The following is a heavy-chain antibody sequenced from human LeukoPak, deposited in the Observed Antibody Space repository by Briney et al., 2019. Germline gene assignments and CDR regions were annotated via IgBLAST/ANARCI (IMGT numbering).Heavy chain of an antibody. D-gene: IGHD3-22*01. V-gene: IGHV3-30*02. CDR3: AKDLEVVVTGGYFDY. CDR1: GFTFSSYG. Sequence: GGSLRLSCAASGFTFSSYGMHWVRQAPGKGLEWVAFIRYDGSNKYYADSVKGRFTISRDNSKNTLYLQMNSLRAEDTAVYYCAKDLEVVVTGGYFDYWGQGTLVTVSS. CDR2: IRYDGSNK. J-gene: IGHJ4*02.